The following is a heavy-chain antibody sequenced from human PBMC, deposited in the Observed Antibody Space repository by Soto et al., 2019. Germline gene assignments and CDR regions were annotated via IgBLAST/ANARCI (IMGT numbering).Heavy chain of an antibody. CDR3: ARRSWVEDYYYYMDV. CDR1: GGSISSYY. J-gene: IGHJ6*03. D-gene: IGHD3-10*01. CDR2: IYYSGST. Sequence: SETLSLTCTVSGGSISSYYWSWIRQPPGKGLEWIGYIYYSGSTNYNPSLKSRVTISVDTSKNQFSLKLSSVTAADTAVYYCARRSWVEDYYYYMDVWGKGTTVTVSS. V-gene: IGHV4-59*01.